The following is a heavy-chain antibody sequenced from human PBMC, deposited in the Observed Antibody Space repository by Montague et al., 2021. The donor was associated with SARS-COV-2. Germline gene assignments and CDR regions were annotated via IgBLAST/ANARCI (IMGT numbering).Heavy chain of an antibody. V-gene: IGHV4-59*02. CDR2: IHNSGTT. CDR3: AGLRDGVVPSPILGVGPYFSYYYMDV. CDR1: GASVNASY. Sequence: SETLSLTCTVSGASVNASYWSWIRQPPGQGLEWIGYIHNSGTTNYNTSLRRRITMSVDTSKNEFSLRLRSVTAADTAVYYCAGLRDGVVPSPILGVGPYFSYYYMDVWGKGTTVTVSS. D-gene: IGHD3-10*01. J-gene: IGHJ6*03.